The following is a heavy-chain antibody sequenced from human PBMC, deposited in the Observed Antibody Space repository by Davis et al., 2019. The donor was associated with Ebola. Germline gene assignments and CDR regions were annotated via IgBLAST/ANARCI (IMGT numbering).Heavy chain of an antibody. CDR1: GGTFSSYA. CDR2: IIPVSGVP. D-gene: IGHD3-22*01. V-gene: IGHV1-69*13. CDR3: ARDRYSDGSGYFFEQSH. Sequence: SVQVSCKASGGTFSSYAISWVRQAPGQGLDWMGGIIPVSGVPKYAQDFQGSVTITADESTSTAYMELSSLRSEDTAMYYCARDRYSDGSGYFFEQSHWGQGTLVTVSS. J-gene: IGHJ4*02.